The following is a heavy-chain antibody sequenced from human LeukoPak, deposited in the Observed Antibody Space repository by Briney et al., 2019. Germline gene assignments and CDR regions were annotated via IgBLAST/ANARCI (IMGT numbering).Heavy chain of an antibody. CDR2: IWYDGSNK. V-gene: IGHV3-33*06. CDR1: GFTFSSYG. J-gene: IGHJ3*02. D-gene: IGHD3-22*01. Sequence: GRSLRLSCAASGFTFSSYGMHWVRQAPGKGLEWVAVIWYDGSNKYYADSVKGRFTISRDNSKNTLYLQMNSLRAEDTAVYYCAKDQSDSRGYYISQDAFDIWGQGTMVTVSS. CDR3: AKDQSDSRGYYISQDAFDI.